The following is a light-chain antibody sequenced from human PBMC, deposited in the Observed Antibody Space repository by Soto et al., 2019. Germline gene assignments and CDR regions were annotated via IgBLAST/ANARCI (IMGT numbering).Light chain of an antibody. J-gene: IGLJ2*01. CDR2: QDS. Sequence: SYELTQPTSVSVSPGQTAIIPCSGDKFGYKDACWYQQKPGQSPVLVIYQDSQRPSGIPERFSGSNAGNTATLTISGTQAMDEADYYCQAWDSSTDKVVFGGGTQRTVL. CDR3: QAWDSSTDKVV. V-gene: IGLV3-1*01. CDR1: KFGYKD.